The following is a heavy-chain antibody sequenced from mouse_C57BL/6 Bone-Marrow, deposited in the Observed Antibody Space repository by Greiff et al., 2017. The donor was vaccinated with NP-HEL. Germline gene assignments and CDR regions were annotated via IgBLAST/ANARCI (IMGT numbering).Heavy chain of an antibody. D-gene: IGHD2-14*01. Sequence: VQLQQSGPVLVKPGASVKMSCKASGYTFTDYYMNWVKQSHGKSLEWIGVINPYNGGTSYNQKFKGKATLTVDKSSSTAYLELNSLTSEDSAVYYCARKTGYQRDFDYWGQGTTLTVSS. J-gene: IGHJ2*01. CDR3: ARKTGYQRDFDY. CDR1: GYTFTDYY. CDR2: INPYNGGT. V-gene: IGHV1-19*01.